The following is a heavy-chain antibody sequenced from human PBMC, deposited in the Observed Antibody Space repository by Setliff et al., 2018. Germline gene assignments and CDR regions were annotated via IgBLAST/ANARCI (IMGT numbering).Heavy chain of an antibody. CDR2: MYYSGST. V-gene: IGHV4-39*07. CDR1: GGSISSGSYY. CDR3: ARRSEYPRRLGSFDY. D-gene: IGHD3-16*01. Sequence: PSETLSLTCSVSGGSISSGSYYWGWIRQSPGKGLEWIGSMYYSGSTYYNPSLKGRVTLSVDTTKNQFSLKLTSMTAADTAVYYCARRSEYPRRLGSFDYWAQRTLVTVSS. J-gene: IGHJ4*02.